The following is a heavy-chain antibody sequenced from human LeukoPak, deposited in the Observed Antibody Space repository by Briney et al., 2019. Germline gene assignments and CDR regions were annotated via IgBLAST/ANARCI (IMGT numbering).Heavy chain of an antibody. J-gene: IGHJ4*02. CDR1: GGTFSSYT. V-gene: IGHV1-69*02. CDR3: ARLILVGATTDY. CDR2: IIPILGIA. D-gene: IGHD1-26*01. Sequence: GASVKVSCKASGGTFSSYTISWVRQAPGQGLEWMGRIIPILGIANYAQKFQGRVTITAGKSTSTAYMELSSLRSEDTAVYYCARLILVGATTDYWGQGTLVTVSS.